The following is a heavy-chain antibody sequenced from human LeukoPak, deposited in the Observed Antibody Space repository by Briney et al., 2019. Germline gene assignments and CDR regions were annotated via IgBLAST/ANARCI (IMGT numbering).Heavy chain of an antibody. Sequence: KPGGSLRLSCAASGFTFSNAWMSWVRQAPGKGLEWVGRIKSKTDGGTTDYAAPVKGRFTISRDDSKNTLYLQMNSLKTEDTAVYYCTTGLNYYDSSGYYYGGVYFDYWGQGTLVTASS. D-gene: IGHD3-22*01. J-gene: IGHJ4*02. V-gene: IGHV3-15*01. CDR2: IKSKTDGGTT. CDR3: TTGLNYYDSSGYYYGGVYFDY. CDR1: GFTFSNAW.